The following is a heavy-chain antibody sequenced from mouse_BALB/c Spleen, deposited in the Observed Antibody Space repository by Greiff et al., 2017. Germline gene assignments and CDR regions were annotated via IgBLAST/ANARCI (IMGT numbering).Heavy chain of an antibody. CDR2: ISSGGST. Sequence: EVQVVESGGGLVKPGGSLKLSCAASGFTFSSYAMSWVRQTPEKRLEWVASISSGGSTYYPDSVKGRFTISRDNARNILYLQMSSLRSEDTAMYYCARGGYGSSYRYFDYWGQGTTLTVSS. D-gene: IGHD1-1*01. J-gene: IGHJ2*01. V-gene: IGHV5-6-5*01. CDR3: ARGGYGSSYRYFDY. CDR1: GFTFSSYA.